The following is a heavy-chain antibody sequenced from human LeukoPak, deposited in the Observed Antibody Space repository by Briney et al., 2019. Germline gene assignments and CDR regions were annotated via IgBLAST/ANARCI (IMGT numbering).Heavy chain of an antibody. Sequence: SQTLSLTCTVSGASIISGGYYWSWIRQHPGKGLKWIGYIYYTGSTYYNPSLKNRLTISIDTSKSQFSLKLTSVTAADTAVYYCARDPIAYSGADCYSDWGQGTLVTVSS. D-gene: IGHD2-21*02. CDR1: GASIISGGYY. V-gene: IGHV4-31*03. CDR3: ARDPIAYSGADCYSD. J-gene: IGHJ4*02. CDR2: IYYTGST.